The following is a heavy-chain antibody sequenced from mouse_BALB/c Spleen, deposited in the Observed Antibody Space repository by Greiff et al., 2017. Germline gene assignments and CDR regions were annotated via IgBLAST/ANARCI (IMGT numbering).Heavy chain of an antibody. CDR2: IWAGGST. Sequence: QVQLKQSGPGLVAPSQSLSITCTVSGFSLTSYGVHWVRQPPGKGLEWLGVIWAGGSTNYNSALMSRLSISKDNSKSQVFLKMNSLQTDDTAMYYCARDHYRYDVFAYWGQGTLVTVSA. D-gene: IGHD2-14*01. CDR3: ARDHYRYDVFAY. V-gene: IGHV2-9*02. CDR1: GFSLTSYG. J-gene: IGHJ3*01.